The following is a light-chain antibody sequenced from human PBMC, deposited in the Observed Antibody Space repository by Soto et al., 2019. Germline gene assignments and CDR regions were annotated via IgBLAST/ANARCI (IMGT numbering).Light chain of an antibody. Sequence: QSVLTQPPSASRTPGQRVTISCSGSSSNIGSNYVYRYQQLPGTAPKLLIYRNNQRPSGVPDRFSGSKSGTSASLAISGLRSADEADYYCAAWDDSLSGPVFGGGTKLTVL. CDR1: SSNIGSNY. CDR2: RNN. V-gene: IGLV1-47*01. CDR3: AAWDDSLSGPV. J-gene: IGLJ2*01.